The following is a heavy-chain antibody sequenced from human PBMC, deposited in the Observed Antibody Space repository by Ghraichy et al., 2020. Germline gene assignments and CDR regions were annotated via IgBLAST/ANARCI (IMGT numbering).Heavy chain of an antibody. V-gene: IGHV3-23*01. CDR2: ISGGGST. J-gene: IGHJ4*02. CDR3: AKDTVGGSYSYFDF. D-gene: IGHD1-26*01. CDR1: GFTFSSYA. Sequence: GGSLRLSCAASGFTFSSYAMSWVRQAPGKGLEWVSSISGGGSTYYADSVKGRFTISKDNSKNTLYVQMNSLRVEDTAVYYCAKDTVGGSYSYFDFWGQGTLVTVSS.